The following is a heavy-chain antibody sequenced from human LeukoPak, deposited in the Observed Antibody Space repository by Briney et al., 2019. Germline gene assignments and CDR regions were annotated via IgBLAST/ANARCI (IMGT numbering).Heavy chain of an antibody. CDR2: IKQDGSEK. Sequence: PGGSLRLSCAASGFTFSDYYMSWIRQAPGKGLEWVANIKQDGSEKYYVDSVKGRFTISRDNAKNSLYLQMNSLRAEDTAVYYCARDLRSLYYYGMDVWGQGTTVTVSS. D-gene: IGHD1-26*01. J-gene: IGHJ6*02. CDR1: GFTFSDYY. V-gene: IGHV3-7*01. CDR3: ARDLRSLYYYGMDV.